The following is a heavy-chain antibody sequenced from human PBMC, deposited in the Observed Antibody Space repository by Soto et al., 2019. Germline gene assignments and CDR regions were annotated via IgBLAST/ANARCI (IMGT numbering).Heavy chain of an antibody. J-gene: IGHJ4*02. CDR3: GRGRSGQIVVFY. D-gene: IGHD5-12*01. Sequence: ASVKVSCKASGYTFTGHYIHWVRQAPEQGPEWMGEIGPESGATRYAQKFQGRVTMTRDMSITTVYMELNNLSPDDTAVYYCGRGRSGQIVVFYWDQGTPVTVSS. CDR2: IGPESGAT. V-gene: IGHV1-2*02. CDR1: GYTFTGHY.